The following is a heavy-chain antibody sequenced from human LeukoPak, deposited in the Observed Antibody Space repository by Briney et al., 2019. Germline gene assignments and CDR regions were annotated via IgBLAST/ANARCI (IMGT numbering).Heavy chain of an antibody. Sequence: GGSLRLSCAASGFTFSSYEMNWVRQAPGKGLEWVSYISSSGSTICYADSVKGRFTISRDNAKNSLYLQMNSLRAEDTAVYYCARHLGYCSSTSCSYFDYWGQGTLVTVSS. D-gene: IGHD2-2*01. J-gene: IGHJ4*02. CDR2: ISSSGSTI. CDR3: ARHLGYCSSTSCSYFDY. V-gene: IGHV3-48*03. CDR1: GFTFSSYE.